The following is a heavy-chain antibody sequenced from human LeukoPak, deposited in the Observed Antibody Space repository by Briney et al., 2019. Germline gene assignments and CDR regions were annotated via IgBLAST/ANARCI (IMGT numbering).Heavy chain of an antibody. Sequence: GGSLRLSCAASGFTFSTYTMNWVRQAPGKGLEWVSSISSRSSYIYYADSVKGRFTISRDNAKNSLYLQMNSLGAEDTAVYYCARDEVDGSGTYYFDYWGQGTLVTVSS. CDR1: GFTFSTYT. V-gene: IGHV3-21*01. J-gene: IGHJ4*02. CDR2: ISSRSSYI. D-gene: IGHD3-10*01. CDR3: ARDEVDGSGTYYFDY.